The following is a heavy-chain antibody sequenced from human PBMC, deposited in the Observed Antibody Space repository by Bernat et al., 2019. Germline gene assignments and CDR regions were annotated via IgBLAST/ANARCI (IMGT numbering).Heavy chain of an antibody. J-gene: IGHJ4*02. CDR3: ARGRDSSGYYSAVDY. D-gene: IGHD3-22*01. V-gene: IGHV4-30-4*01. Sequence: QVQLRESGPGLVKPSQTLSLTCTVSGGSISSGDYYWSWIRQPPGKGLECIGYIYYSGSTYYNPSLKSRVTISVDTSKNQFSLRLSSVTAADTAVYYCARGRDSSGYYSAVDYWGQGTLVTVSS. CDR1: GGSISSGDYY. CDR2: IYYSGST.